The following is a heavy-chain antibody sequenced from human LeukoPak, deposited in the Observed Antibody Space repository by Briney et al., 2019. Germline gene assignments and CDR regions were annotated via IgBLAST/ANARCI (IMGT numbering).Heavy chain of an antibody. CDR2: TYYSGST. CDR3: ARNYGPFDY. Sequence: SETLSLTCTVSGGSISSSSYYWGWIRQPPGKGLEWIGSTYYSGSTYYNPSLKSRVTISVDTSKNQFSLKLSSVTAADTAVYYCARNYGPFDYWGQGTLVTVSS. CDR1: GGSISSSSYY. V-gene: IGHV4-39*07. J-gene: IGHJ4*02. D-gene: IGHD3-16*01.